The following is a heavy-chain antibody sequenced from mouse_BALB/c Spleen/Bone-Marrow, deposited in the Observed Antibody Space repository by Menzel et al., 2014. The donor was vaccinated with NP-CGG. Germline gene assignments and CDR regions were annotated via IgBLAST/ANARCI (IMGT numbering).Heavy chain of an antibody. Sequence: EVKLVESGGGLVQPGGSLKLSCATSGFTFRDYYMYWVRQTPEKRLEWVAYISNGGGSTYYPDTVKGRFTISRDNAKNTLYLQMSRLKSEDTAMYYCARQGTLDYRGQGTSVTVS. CDR3: ARQGTLDY. J-gene: IGHJ4*01. CDR1: GFTFRDYY. CDR2: ISNGGGST. V-gene: IGHV5-12*02.